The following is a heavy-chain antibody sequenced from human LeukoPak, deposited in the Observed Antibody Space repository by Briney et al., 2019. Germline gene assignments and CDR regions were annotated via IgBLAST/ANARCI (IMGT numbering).Heavy chain of an antibody. CDR3: ARDQTGYSSGWFXAVFDY. V-gene: IGHV3-21*01. CDR2: ISSSSSYI. J-gene: IGHJ4*02. D-gene: IGHD6-19*01. Sequence: GGSLRLSCAASGFTFSSYSMNWVRQAPGKGLEWVSSISSSSSYIYYADSVKGRFTISRDNAKNSLYLQMNSLRAEDTAVYYCARDQTGYSSGWFXAVFDYWGQGTLVTVSS. CDR1: GFTFSSYS.